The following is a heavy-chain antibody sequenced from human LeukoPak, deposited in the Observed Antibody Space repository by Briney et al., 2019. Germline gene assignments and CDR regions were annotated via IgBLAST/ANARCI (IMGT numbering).Heavy chain of an antibody. Sequence: GGSLRLSCAASGFNFSSYSMNWVRQAPGKGLEWVSSISSSSSYIYYADSVKGRFTISRDDAKNSLYLQMNSLRVEDTAVYYCAREATTVVTRWDYWGQGTLVTVSS. D-gene: IGHD4-23*01. V-gene: IGHV3-21*01. CDR3: AREATTVVTRWDY. CDR1: GFNFSSYS. J-gene: IGHJ4*02. CDR2: ISSSSSYI.